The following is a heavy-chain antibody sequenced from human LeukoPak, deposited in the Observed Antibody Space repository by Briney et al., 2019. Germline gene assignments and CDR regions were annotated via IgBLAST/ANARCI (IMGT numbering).Heavy chain of an antibody. V-gene: IGHV5-51*01. J-gene: IGHJ3*02. CDR3: ARWVNADRGMKDAFDI. CDR1: GYICTTYW. CDR2: IFPGDSDT. D-gene: IGHD2-21*01. Sequence: GASLKISCESSGYICTTYWICCVRQMSGRGLEWMGIIFPGDSDTRYSPSFQGQVTVSADKSISTAYLQWSSLKASDTGMYYCARWVNADRGMKDAFDIWGQGTMVTVSS.